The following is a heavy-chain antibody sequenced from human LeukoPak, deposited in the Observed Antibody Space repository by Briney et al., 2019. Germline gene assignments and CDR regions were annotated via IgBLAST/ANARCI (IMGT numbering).Heavy chain of an antibody. D-gene: IGHD3-10*01. CDR1: GGSISSCY. Sequence: SETLSLTCTVSGGSISSCYWSWIRQPPGKGLEWIGYIYYSGSTNYNPSLKSRVTISVDTSKNQFSLKLSSVTAADTAVYYCARYYYGSGSYENWFDPWGQGTLVTVSS. J-gene: IGHJ5*02. CDR3: ARYYYGSGSYENWFDP. CDR2: IYYSGST. V-gene: IGHV4-59*01.